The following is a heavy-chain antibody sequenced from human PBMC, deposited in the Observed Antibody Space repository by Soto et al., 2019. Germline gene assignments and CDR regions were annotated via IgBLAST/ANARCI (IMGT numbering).Heavy chain of an antibody. CDR1: GGSFSGYY. V-gene: IGHV4-34*01. D-gene: IGHD6-6*01. CDR3: ARGSRIAARRGLKDYFDY. J-gene: IGHJ4*02. CDR2: INHSGST. Sequence: SETLSLTCAVYGGSFSGYYWSWIRQPPGKGLEWIGEINHSGSTNYNPSLKSRVTISVDTSKNQFSLKLSSVTAADTAVYYCARGSRIAARRGLKDYFDYWGQGTLVTV.